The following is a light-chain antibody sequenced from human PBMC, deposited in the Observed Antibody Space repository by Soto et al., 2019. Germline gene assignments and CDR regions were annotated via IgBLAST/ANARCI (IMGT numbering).Light chain of an antibody. CDR3: QQYGSWWT. V-gene: IGKV3-20*01. J-gene: IGKJ1*01. Sequence: EIVLTQSPGTLSLSPGERGTLSCRASQSVSSSYLAWYQQKPGQAPRLLIYDASTRAAGIPDKFSGSGSGTDFTLTISRLEPEDFAVYYCQQYGSWWTFGQGTKVEIK. CDR2: DAS. CDR1: QSVSSSY.